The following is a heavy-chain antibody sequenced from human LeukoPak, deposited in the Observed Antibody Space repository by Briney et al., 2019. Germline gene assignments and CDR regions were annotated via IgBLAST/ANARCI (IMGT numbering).Heavy chain of an antibody. V-gene: IGHV3-30*18. J-gene: IGHJ5*02. D-gene: IGHD2-2*01. Sequence: GGTLRLSCAVSGLTFSSYGMHWVRQAPGRGLVWVAVISYDGTIRNYADSVKGRFTISRDNSKNPLYLQMNSLTAEDTALYYCAKGGCSSTTCYLANPWGQGTLVTVSS. CDR2: ISYDGTIR. CDR1: GLTFSSYG. CDR3: AKGGCSSTTCYLANP.